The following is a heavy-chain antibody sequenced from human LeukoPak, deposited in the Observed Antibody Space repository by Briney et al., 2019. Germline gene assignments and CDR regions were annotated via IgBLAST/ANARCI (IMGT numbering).Heavy chain of an antibody. CDR2: IYYSGST. D-gene: IGHD5-18*01. Sequence: SETLSLTXTVSGGSISSSSYYWGWIRQPPGKGLEWNGSIYYSGSTYYNPPLKSRVTISVDTSKNQFSLKLSSVTAADTAVYYCARLPYSYGSFFDYWGQGTLVTVSS. CDR1: GGSISSSSYY. CDR3: ARLPYSYGSFFDY. V-gene: IGHV4-39*01. J-gene: IGHJ4*02.